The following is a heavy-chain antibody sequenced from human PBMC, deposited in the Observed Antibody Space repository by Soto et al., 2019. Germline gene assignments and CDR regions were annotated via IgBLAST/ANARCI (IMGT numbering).Heavy chain of an antibody. J-gene: IGHJ6*02. Sequence: QVHLVESGGGVVQPGRSLRLSCAASGFTFSNYAMHWVRQAPGKGLEWVAVISYDGSDKYNANSVKGRFTISRDNSKNTLYLQMNSLRAEDTAVYYCARDTGPNGYNYYDGGVDVGGQGTTVTVSS. CDR1: GFTFSNYA. D-gene: IGHD5-18*01. V-gene: IGHV3-30-3*01. CDR3: ARDTGPNGYNYYDGGVDV. CDR2: ISYDGSDK.